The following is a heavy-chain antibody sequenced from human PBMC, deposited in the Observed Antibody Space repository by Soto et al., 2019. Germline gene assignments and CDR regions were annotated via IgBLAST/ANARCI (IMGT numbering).Heavy chain of an antibody. Sequence: QVQLQQSGPGLVKPSQTLSLTCAISGDSVSSNTASWNWLRQSPSRGLEWLGRTYFRSKWYNDYAVSVKSPIIINPDTSNNQFSLQLNSVTPEDTAVYFCAKGDNLGPKTGYAFDPWGQGIMVTVSS. V-gene: IGHV6-1*01. CDR1: GDSVSSNTAS. CDR2: TYFRSKWYN. D-gene: IGHD5-12*01. CDR3: AKGDNLGPKTGYAFDP. J-gene: IGHJ5*02.